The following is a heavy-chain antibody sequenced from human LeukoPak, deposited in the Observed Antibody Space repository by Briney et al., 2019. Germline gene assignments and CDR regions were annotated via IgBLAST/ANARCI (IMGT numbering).Heavy chain of an antibody. CDR2: VDNDGSGT. D-gene: IGHD5-18*01. CDR3: ARSQRGYSYGEH. Sequence: GGSLRLSCAASGFSFSNYWMHWIRQVPGKGLVWVSRVDNDGSGTTYADSVKGRFTISRHNANNPVYLQMNSLRAEDTAVYYCARSQRGYSYGEHWGQGTPFSVSS. J-gene: IGHJ4*02. CDR1: GFSFSNYW. V-gene: IGHV3-74*01.